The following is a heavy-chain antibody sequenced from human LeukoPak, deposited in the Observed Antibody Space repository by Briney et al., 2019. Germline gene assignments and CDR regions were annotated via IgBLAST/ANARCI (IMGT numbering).Heavy chain of an antibody. CDR2: IGSSGSRT. D-gene: IGHD4-23*01. Sequence: GGSLRLSCAASGFTLGNYAMSWVRQPPGKGLEWVSGIGSSGSRTYYADSVKGRFTVFRDNSKNTLYLQMNSLRAEDTAIYYCAQDYGGIAYDWYFDLWGRGTQVTVSS. CDR1: GFTLGNYA. J-gene: IGHJ2*01. V-gene: IGHV3-23*01. CDR3: AQDYGGIAYDWYFDL.